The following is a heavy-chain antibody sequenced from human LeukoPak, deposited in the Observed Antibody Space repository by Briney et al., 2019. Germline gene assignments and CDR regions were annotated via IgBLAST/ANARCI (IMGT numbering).Heavy chain of an antibody. CDR1: GFTFGTYD. CDR2: VRVNGRST. V-gene: IGHV3-23*01. CDR3: AKPGEASNYYFDY. Sequence: GGSLRLSCSASGFTFGTYDMSWVRQAPGKGLEWVSTVRVNGRSTFYADSVKGRFTISRDNSKNTLYLQMNSLRAEDTALYYCAKPGEASNYYFDYWGQGALVTVSS. D-gene: IGHD2-21*01. J-gene: IGHJ4*02.